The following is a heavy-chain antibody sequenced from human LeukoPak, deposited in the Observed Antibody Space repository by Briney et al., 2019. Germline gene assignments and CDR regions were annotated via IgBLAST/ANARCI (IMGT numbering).Heavy chain of an antibody. CDR1: GFTFSSYE. V-gene: IGHV3-48*03. D-gene: IGHD5-12*01. J-gene: IGHJ4*02. Sequence: GGSLRLSCAASGFTFSSYEMNWVRQAPGKGLEWVSYISSSGSTIYYADSVKGRFTISRDNAKNSLYLQMNSLRAEDTAVYYCARGLGGYDQSFDYWGQGTLVTVSS. CDR2: ISSSGSTI. CDR3: ARGLGGYDQSFDY.